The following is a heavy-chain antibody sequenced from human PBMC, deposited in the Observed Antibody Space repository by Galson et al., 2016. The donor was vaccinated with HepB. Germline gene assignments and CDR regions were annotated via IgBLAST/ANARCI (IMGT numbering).Heavy chain of an antibody. Sequence: LRLSCAASGIPFNTYAMTWVRQAPGTGLEWVSGVSGHAGSTYYADSVKGRFAISRDNFKNTLYLQMNSLRADDTAVYYCAKANIIMVTLGVFLDTWGQGTLVTVSS. CDR3: AKANIIMVTLGVFLDT. V-gene: IGHV3-23*01. D-gene: IGHD2-15*01. J-gene: IGHJ1*01. CDR1: GIPFNTYA. CDR2: VSGHAGST.